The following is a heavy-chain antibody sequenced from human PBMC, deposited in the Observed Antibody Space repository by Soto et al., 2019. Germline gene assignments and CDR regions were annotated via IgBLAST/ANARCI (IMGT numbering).Heavy chain of an antibody. J-gene: IGHJ6*02. CDR3: AKTNYGDYVGYYYYGMDV. CDR1: GFTFSSYA. V-gene: IGHV3-23*01. D-gene: IGHD4-17*01. CDR2: ISGSGGST. Sequence: GRSMRLSCAASGFTFSSYAMSWVRQATGKGLEWVSAISGSGGSTHYADSVKGRFTISRDNSKNTLYLQMNSLRAEDTAVYYCAKTNYGDYVGYYYYGMDVWGQGTTVTVSS.